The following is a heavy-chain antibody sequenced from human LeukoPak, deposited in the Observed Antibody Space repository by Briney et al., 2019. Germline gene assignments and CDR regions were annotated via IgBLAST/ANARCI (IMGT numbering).Heavy chain of an antibody. D-gene: IGHD3-10*01. CDR1: GLTFSDHY. V-gene: IGHV3-72*01. J-gene: IGHJ4*02. CDR3: ARGSPHYYNSGGHYRTYFDY. Sequence: PGGSLRLSCAASGLTFSDHYMDWVRRAPGKGLEWVGRTRNKANSYTTEYAASVKGRFTISRDDSKNSLYLQMNSLDTEDTAVYFCARGSPHYYNSGGHYRTYFDYWGQGTLVTVSS. CDR2: TRNKANSYTT.